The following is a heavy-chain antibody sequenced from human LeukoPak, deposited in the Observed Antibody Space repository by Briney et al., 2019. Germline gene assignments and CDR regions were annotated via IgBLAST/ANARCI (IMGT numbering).Heavy chain of an antibody. CDR1: GGSFSGYY. CDR3: ARGYSSGWYRVYFDY. J-gene: IGHJ4*02. CDR2: INHSGST. D-gene: IGHD6-19*01. Sequence: PSETLSLTCAVYGGSFSGYYWSWIRQPPGKGLEWIGEINHSGSTNYNPSLKSRVPISVDTSKNQFSLKLSSVTAADTAVYYCARGYSSGWYRVYFDYWGQGTLVTVSS. V-gene: IGHV4-34*01.